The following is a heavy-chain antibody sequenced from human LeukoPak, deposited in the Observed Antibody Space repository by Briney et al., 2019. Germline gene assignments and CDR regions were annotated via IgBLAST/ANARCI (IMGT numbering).Heavy chain of an antibody. Sequence: SVTQSLTCIVSGGSISSNSFYWGWIPQPPGKGLGWIGIIYYSGSTYYNPSLKSRVTISVDTSKNKFSLKLRSVTAADTAVYYCGHSGIYYLFDYWGQGSLVTVSS. V-gene: IGHV4-39*01. CDR1: GGSISSNSFY. CDR3: GHSGIYYLFDY. J-gene: IGHJ4*02. D-gene: IGHD1-26*01. CDR2: IYYSGST.